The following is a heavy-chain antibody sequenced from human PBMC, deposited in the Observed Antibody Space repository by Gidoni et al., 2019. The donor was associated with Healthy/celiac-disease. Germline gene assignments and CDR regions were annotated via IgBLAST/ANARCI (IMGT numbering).Heavy chain of an antibody. V-gene: IGHV4-34*01. Sequence: QVQLQQWGAVLLKPSETLSFTCVVYGGSISGYSWSWIRQPPGNGLEWIGEINHSGSTNYNPSLKSRVTISVDTSKNQFSLKLSSVTAADTAVYYCAIISGYSYYYGMDVWGQGTTVTVSS. D-gene: IGHD3-3*02. CDR1: GGSISGYS. CDR3: AIISGYSYYYGMDV. J-gene: IGHJ6*02. CDR2: INHSGST.